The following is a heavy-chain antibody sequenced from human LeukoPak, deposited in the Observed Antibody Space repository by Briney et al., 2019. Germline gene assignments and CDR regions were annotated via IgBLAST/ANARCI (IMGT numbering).Heavy chain of an antibody. V-gene: IGHV1-8*01. CDR3: ARADGDYYDILTGYPDY. CDR2: MNPNSGNT. J-gene: IGHJ4*02. Sequence: ASVKVSCKASGYTFTSYDINWVRQATGQGLEWMGWMNPNSGNTGYAQKFQGRVTMTRNTSISTAYMELSSLRSEDTAVYYCARADGDYYDILTGYPDYWGQGTLVTVSS. D-gene: IGHD3-9*01. CDR1: GYTFTSYD.